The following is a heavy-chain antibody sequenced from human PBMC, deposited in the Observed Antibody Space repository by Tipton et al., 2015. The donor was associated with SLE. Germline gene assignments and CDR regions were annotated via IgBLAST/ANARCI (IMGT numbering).Heavy chain of an antibody. J-gene: IGHJ6*02. Sequence: TLSLTCTVSGGSISSSNHYWGWIRQPPGKGLEWIGNIYYSGNTFYNPSLKSRVTISVDASKNQYSLKLTSVTAADTAVYYCARDPGDSYWDYYYGMDVWGQGTMVTVSS. CDR3: ARDPGDSYWDYYYGMDV. CDR1: GGSISSSNHY. D-gene: IGHD3-10*01. CDR2: IYYSGNT. V-gene: IGHV4-39*07.